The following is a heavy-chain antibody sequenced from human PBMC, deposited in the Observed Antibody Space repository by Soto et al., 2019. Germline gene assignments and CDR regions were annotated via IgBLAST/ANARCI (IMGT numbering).Heavy chain of an antibody. D-gene: IGHD2-15*01. V-gene: IGHV4-59*08. J-gene: IGHJ4*01. Sequence: SETLSLTCSVSGSPISSYYWGWFRQPPGQGLEWVGYIYYAGTTSYNPSLRSRVAISVDASKSQFSLDLRSVTAADTAVYYCARLGGRYQAFDYWGHGALVTVSS. CDR1: GSPISSYY. CDR3: ARLGGRYQAFDY. CDR2: IYYAGTT.